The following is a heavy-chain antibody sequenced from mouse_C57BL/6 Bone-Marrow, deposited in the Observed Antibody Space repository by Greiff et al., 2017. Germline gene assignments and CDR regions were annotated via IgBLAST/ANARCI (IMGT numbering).Heavy chain of an antibody. CDR1: GYTFTSYW. J-gene: IGHJ4*01. CDR3: ARGGYAMDY. V-gene: IGHV1-55*01. CDR2: IYPGSGST. Sequence: QVQLQPPGAELVKPGASVKMSCKASGYTFTSYWITWVKQRPGQGLEWIGDIYPGSGSTNYTEKFKSKATLTVDTSSSTAYMQLSSLTSEDSAVYYCARGGYAMDYWGQGTSVTVSS.